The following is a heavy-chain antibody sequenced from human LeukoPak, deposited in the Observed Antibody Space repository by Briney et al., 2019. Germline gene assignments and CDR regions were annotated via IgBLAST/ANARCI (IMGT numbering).Heavy chain of an antibody. D-gene: IGHD6-13*01. V-gene: IGHV3-11*06. CDR2: ISSSSSYT. CDR1: GFTFSDYY. Sequence: GRSLRLSCAASGFTFSDYYMSWIRQAPGKGLEWVSYISSSSSYTNYADSVKGRFTISRDNAKNSLYLQMNSLRAEDTAVYYCARDVAAAGEADYYYYYGMDVWGKGTTVTVSS. J-gene: IGHJ6*04. CDR3: ARDVAAAGEADYYYYYGMDV.